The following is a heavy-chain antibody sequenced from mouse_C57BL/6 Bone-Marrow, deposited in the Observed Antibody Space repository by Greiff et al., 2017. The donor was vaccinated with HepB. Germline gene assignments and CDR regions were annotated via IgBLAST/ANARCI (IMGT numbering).Heavy chain of an antibody. CDR1: GYAFTNYL. V-gene: IGHV1-54*01. J-gene: IGHJ1*03. CDR2: INPGSGGT. Sequence: QVQLQQSGAELVRPGTSVKVSCKASGYAFTNYLIEWVKQRPGQGLEWIGVINPGSGGTNYNEKFKGKATLTADKSSSTAYMQLSSLTSEDSAVYFCARFYYYGSSYWYFDVWSTGTTVTVSS. CDR3: ARFYYYGSSYWYFDV. D-gene: IGHD1-1*01.